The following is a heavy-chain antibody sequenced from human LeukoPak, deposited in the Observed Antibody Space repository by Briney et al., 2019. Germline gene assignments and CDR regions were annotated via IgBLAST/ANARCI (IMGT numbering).Heavy chain of an antibody. D-gene: IGHD3-22*01. CDR3: ARGTDYYDSSGYYFGYYYYGMDV. V-gene: IGHV3-21*01. CDR2: ISSGSSYI. Sequence: PGGSLRLSCAASGFTFSSYSMNWVRQAPGKGLEWVSSISSGSSYIYYADSVKGRFTISRDNAKNSLYLQMNSLRAEDTAVYYCARGTDYYDSSGYYFGYYYYGMDVWGQGTTVTVSS. CDR1: GFTFSSYS. J-gene: IGHJ6*02.